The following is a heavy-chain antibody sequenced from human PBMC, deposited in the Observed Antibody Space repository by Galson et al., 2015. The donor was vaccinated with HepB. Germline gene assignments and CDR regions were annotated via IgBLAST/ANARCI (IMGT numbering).Heavy chain of an antibody. CDR3: AALRGEGEWFGGMDV. CDR2: IVVGSGNT. CDR1: GFTFTSSA. D-gene: IGHD3-3*01. J-gene: IGHJ6*02. V-gene: IGHV1-58*01. Sequence: SVKVSCKASGFTFTSSAVQWVRQARGQRLEWIGWIVVGSGNTNYAQKFQERVTITRDMSTSTAYMELSSLRSEDTAVYYCAALRGEGEWFGGMDVWGQGTTVTVSS.